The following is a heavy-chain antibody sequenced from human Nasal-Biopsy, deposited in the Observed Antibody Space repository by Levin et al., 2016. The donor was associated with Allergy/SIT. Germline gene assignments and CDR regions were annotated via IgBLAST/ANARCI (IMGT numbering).Heavy chain of an antibody. V-gene: IGHV5-51*01. CDR1: GYSFATSW. CDR3: ARLGNSGVLPSEYFHY. D-gene: IGHD2-15*01. Sequence: GESLKISCAGSGYSFATSWIAWVRQMPGKGLEWMAIIYPGDSETRYNPSFQGHVIVYADKSISTAYLYWSSLKSSDTAMYYCARLGNSGVLPSEYFHYWGQGTLVSVSS. J-gene: IGHJ1*01. CDR2: IYPGDSET.